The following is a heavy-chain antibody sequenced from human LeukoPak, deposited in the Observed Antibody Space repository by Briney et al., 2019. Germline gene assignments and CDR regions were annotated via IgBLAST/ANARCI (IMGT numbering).Heavy chain of an antibody. V-gene: IGHV4-30-2*03. CDR1: GGSISSGGYS. J-gene: IGHJ5*02. Sequence: PSETLSLTCAVSGGSISSGGYSWSWIRQPPGKGLEWIGSIYYSGSTYYTPSLKSRVTISVDTSKNQFSLKLTSVTAADTAVYFCARCSPHDSELGDWFDPWGQGTLVTVSS. CDR3: ARCSPHDSELGDWFDP. D-gene: IGHD3-16*01. CDR2: IYYSGST.